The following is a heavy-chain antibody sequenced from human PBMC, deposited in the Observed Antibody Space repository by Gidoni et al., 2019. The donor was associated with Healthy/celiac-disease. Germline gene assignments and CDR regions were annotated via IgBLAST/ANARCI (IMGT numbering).Heavy chain of an antibody. V-gene: IGHV3-23*01. Sequence: EVQLLESGGGLVQPGGSLSLSCAAPGFTFSSYAMSWVRQAPGKGLEWVSSISGSGDSTYYPDSVKGRFTISRDNSKNTLYLQMNSLRAEDTAVYYCAKGGSGAVAGTADYWGQGTLVTVSS. CDR2: ISGSGDST. CDR1: GFTFSSYA. D-gene: IGHD6-19*01. J-gene: IGHJ4*02. CDR3: AKGGSGAVAGTADY.